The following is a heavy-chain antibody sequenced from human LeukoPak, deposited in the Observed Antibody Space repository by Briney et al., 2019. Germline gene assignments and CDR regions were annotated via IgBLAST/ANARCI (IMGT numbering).Heavy chain of an antibody. CDR2: ISDDGIKI. Sequence: GRSLRLSCAASGFRFSSYGMHWVRQAPGKGLEWVAVISDDGIKIYYGDSVKGRFTISRDNSKNTLNLQMNSLRAEDTAVYYCARDKVAGTDYFDYWGQGTLVTVSS. CDR1: GFRFSSYG. D-gene: IGHD6-19*01. J-gene: IGHJ4*02. CDR3: ARDKVAGTDYFDY. V-gene: IGHV3-30*03.